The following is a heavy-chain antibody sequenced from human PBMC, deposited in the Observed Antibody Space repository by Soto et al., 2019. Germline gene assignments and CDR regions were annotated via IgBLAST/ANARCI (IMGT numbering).Heavy chain of an antibody. Sequence: PGGSLRLSCAASGFTFDDYAMHWVRQAPGKGLEWVSGISWNSGSIGYADSVKGRFTISRDNAKNSLYLQMNSLRAEDTALYYCAKDRLGSSWYWSTWSDPWGQGTLVTVSS. V-gene: IGHV3-9*01. CDR2: ISWNSGSI. J-gene: IGHJ5*02. CDR1: GFTFDDYA. D-gene: IGHD6-13*01. CDR3: AKDRLGSSWYWSTWSDP.